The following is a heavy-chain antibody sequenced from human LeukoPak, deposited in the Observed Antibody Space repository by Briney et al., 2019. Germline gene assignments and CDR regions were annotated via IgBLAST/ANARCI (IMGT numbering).Heavy chain of an antibody. V-gene: IGHV4-4*02. CDR1: GGSISNSNW. D-gene: IGHD6-13*01. CDR2: IYHSGST. J-gene: IGHJ5*02. CDR3: ARDIAAAKGWFDP. Sequence: SETLSLTCAVSGGSISNSNWWSWVRQPPGKGLEWIGEIYHSGSTNYNPSLKSRVTISVDKSKNQFSLKLSSVTAADTAVYYCARDIAAAKGWFDPWGQGTLVTVSS.